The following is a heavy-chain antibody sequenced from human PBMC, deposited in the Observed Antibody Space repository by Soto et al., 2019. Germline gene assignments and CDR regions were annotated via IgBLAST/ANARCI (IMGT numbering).Heavy chain of an antibody. Sequence: GASVKVSCKASGGTFSSYAISWVRQAPGQGLEWMGGIIPIFGTANYAQKFQGRVTITADESTSTAYMELSSLRSEDTAVYYCARAGDPIDAFDIWGQGTMVTVSS. CDR2: IIPIFGTA. J-gene: IGHJ3*02. CDR1: GGTFSSYA. CDR3: ARAGDPIDAFDI. V-gene: IGHV1-69*13. D-gene: IGHD7-27*01.